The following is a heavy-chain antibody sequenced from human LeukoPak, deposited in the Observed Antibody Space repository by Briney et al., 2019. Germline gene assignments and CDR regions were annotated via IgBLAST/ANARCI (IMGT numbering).Heavy chain of an antibody. D-gene: IGHD2-15*01. CDR1: GGSISSGNSY. Sequence: SETLSLTCSVSGGSISSGNSYWSWVRQPAGKGLEWIGEINHSGSTNYNPSLKSRVTISVDTSKNQFSLKLSSVTAADTAVYYCARGRIRRGSRFDYWGQGTLVTVSS. CDR2: INHSGST. V-gene: IGHV4-61*10. CDR3: ARGRIRRGSRFDY. J-gene: IGHJ4*02.